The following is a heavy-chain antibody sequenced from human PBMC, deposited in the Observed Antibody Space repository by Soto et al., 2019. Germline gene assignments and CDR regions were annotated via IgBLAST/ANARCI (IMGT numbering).Heavy chain of an antibody. CDR2: IDPSDSYT. V-gene: IGHV5-10-1*01. D-gene: IGHD3-10*01. CDR1: GYSFTSYW. Sequence: GESLKISCKGSGYSFTSYWISWVRQMPGKGLEWMGRIDPSDSYTNYSPSFQGHVTISADKSISTAYLQWSSLKASDTAMYYCARSLYGSGAYYYYYGMDVWGQGTKVTVSS. J-gene: IGHJ6*02. CDR3: ARSLYGSGAYYYYYGMDV.